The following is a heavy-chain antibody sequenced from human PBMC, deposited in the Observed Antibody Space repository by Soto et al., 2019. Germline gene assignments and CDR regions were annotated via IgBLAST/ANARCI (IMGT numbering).Heavy chain of an antibody. CDR3: AKPNTRYYYYYGMDV. CDR1: GFTFSSYA. J-gene: IGHJ6*02. Sequence: GGSLRLSRAASGFTFSSYAMSWVRQAPGKGLEWVSAISGSGGSTYYADSVKGRFTISRDNSKNTLYLQMNSLRAEDTAVYYCAKPNTRYYYYYGMDVWGQGTTVTVSS. CDR2: ISGSGGST. V-gene: IGHV3-23*01.